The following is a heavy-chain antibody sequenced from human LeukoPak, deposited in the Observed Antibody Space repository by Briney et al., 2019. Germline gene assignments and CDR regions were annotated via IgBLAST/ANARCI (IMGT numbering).Heavy chain of an antibody. CDR1: GFTFSDLW. V-gene: IGHV3-7*04. D-gene: IGHD3-16*02. Sequence: GGSLRLSCAASGFTFSDLWMIWVRQAPGKGLEWVAKINPEGNIETYVDSVKGRFTISRDNTKNSLYLQMNALRAEDTAVYYCARDPRWRLDYWGQGTLVTVSS. CDR2: INPEGNIE. CDR3: ARDPRWRLDY. J-gene: IGHJ4*02.